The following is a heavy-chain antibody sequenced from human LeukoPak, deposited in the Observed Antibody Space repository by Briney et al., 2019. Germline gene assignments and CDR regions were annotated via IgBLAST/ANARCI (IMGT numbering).Heavy chain of an antibody. CDR1: GFTFSNYR. CDR3: ARDLSEEMATITPPDY. V-gene: IGHV3-7*01. J-gene: IGHJ4*02. CDR2: VNQDGSEK. D-gene: IGHD5-24*01. Sequence: GGSLRLSCAASGFTFSNYRMTWVRQAPGKGLEWVANVNQDGSEKYYVDSAKGRFTISRDNAKNSLYLQMNSLRAEDTAVYYCARDLSEEMATITPPDYWGQGTLVTVSS.